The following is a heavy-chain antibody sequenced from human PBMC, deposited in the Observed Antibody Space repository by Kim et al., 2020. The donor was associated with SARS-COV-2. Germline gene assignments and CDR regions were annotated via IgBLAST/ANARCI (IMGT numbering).Heavy chain of an antibody. CDR1: GGSISNTPYY. CDR2: ISYSGRT. D-gene: IGHD3-16*01. J-gene: IGHJ3*02. V-gene: IGHV4-39*01. CDR3: ARPLYEACPLDVFDI. Sequence: SETLSLTCTVSGGSISNTPYYWGWIRQPPGKGLEWIGGISYSGRTYYNPSLKSRVTMSVDTSKNQFSLKLSSVTAADTAVYYCARPLYEACPLDVFDIWGQGTMVTVSS.